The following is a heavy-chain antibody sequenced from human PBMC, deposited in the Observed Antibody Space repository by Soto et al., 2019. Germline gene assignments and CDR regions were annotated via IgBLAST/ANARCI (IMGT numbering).Heavy chain of an antibody. Sequence: SETLSLTCAVSGASVRSYHWGWIRQAAGKGLEWIGRVQMSGTTNYNPSLKTRVTMSLDTSKNEVSLGMTSVTAADTAVYFCAKDRSTMRWFDPWGQGILVTVSS. CDR2: VQMSGTT. CDR3: AKDRSTMRWFDP. V-gene: IGHV4-4*07. CDR1: GASVRSYH. D-gene: IGHD1-1*01. J-gene: IGHJ5*02.